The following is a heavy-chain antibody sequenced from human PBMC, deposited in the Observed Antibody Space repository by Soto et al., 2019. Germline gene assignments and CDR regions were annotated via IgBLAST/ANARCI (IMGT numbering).Heavy chain of an antibody. D-gene: IGHD3-10*01. J-gene: IGHJ6*03. Sequence: PSETLSLTCTVSGGSISSSSYYWGWIRQPPGKGLEWIGSIYYSGSTYYNPSLKSRVTISVDTSKNQFSLKLSSVTAADTAVYYCARHYYGSGSYLPAPVGYYYYYYMDVWGKGTTVTVSS. CDR2: IYYSGST. V-gene: IGHV4-39*01. CDR3: ARHYYGSGSYLPAPVGYYYYYYMDV. CDR1: GGSISSSSYY.